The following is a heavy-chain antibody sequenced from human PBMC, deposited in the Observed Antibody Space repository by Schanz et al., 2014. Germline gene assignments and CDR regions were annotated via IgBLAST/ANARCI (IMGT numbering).Heavy chain of an antibody. V-gene: IGHV3-30*19. D-gene: IGHD2-2*01. CDR2: VPFDGSQK. Sequence: QVQLVESGGGVVQPGRSLRLSCAASGFTFSSYGMHWVRQAPGKGLEWVAFVPFDGSQKFYADSVKGRFTISRDNSKNTVYLQMTSLRAEDTAVYYCARESSNDIVLVPGAVFDHWGQGILVTVSS. CDR3: ARESSNDIVLVPGAVFDH. CDR1: GFTFSSYG. J-gene: IGHJ4*02.